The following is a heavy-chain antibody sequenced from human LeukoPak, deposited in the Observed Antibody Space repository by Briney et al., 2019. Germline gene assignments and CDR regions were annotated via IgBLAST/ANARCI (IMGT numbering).Heavy chain of an antibody. CDR1: GFTFSSYA. V-gene: IGHV3-23*01. J-gene: IGHJ6*02. D-gene: IGHD6-13*01. CDR3: AKESYSSSWYRYYYYGMDV. Sequence: GGSLRLSCAASGFTFSSYAMSWVRQAPGKGLEWVSAISGSGGSTYYADSVKGRFTISRDNSKDTLYLQMNSLRAEDTAVYYCAKESYSSSWYRYYYYGMDVWGQGTTVTASS. CDR2: ISGSGGST.